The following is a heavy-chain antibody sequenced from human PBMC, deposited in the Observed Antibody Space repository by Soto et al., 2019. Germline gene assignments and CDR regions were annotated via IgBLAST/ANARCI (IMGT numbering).Heavy chain of an antibody. V-gene: IGHV4-59*08. Sequence: QVQLQESGPGLVKPSETLSLTCTVSGGSISSYYWSWIRQPPGKGLEWIGYIYYSGSTNYNPSLTSRVTISVDTSKNQFSLKLSSVTAADTAVYYCARHGAAGTFWYYYYGMDVWGQGTTVTVSS. CDR3: ARHGAAGTFWYYYYGMDV. CDR1: GGSISSYY. J-gene: IGHJ6*02. CDR2: IYYSGST. D-gene: IGHD6-13*01.